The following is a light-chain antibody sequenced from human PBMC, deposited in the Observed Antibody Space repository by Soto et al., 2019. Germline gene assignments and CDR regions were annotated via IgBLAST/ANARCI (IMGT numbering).Light chain of an antibody. J-gene: IGLJ1*01. CDR2: EVT. CDR1: ISDFGGYNY. V-gene: IGLV2-14*01. CDR3: TSYTDTSVYV. Sequence: QSALTQPASVSGSPGQSISISCTGTISDFGGYNYVSWYQQHPGKTSKLLIYEVTNRPSGVSSRFSASKSGNTASLTISGLQAEDEADYYCTSYTDTSVYVFGTGTKVTVL.